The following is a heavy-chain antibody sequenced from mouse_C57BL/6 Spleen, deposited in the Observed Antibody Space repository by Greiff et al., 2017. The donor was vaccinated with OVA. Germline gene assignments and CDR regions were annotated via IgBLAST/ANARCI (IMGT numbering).Heavy chain of an antibody. Sequence: EVKLMESGGGLVKPGGSLKLSCAASGFTFSSYAMSWVRQTPEKRLEWVATISDGGSYTYYPDNVKGRFTISRDNAKNNLYLQMSHLKSEDTAMYYCARWPDGYYSWFAYWGQGTLVTVSA. CDR3: ARWPDGYYSWFAY. CDR1: GFTFSSYA. V-gene: IGHV5-4*03. D-gene: IGHD2-3*01. CDR2: ISDGGSYT. J-gene: IGHJ3*01.